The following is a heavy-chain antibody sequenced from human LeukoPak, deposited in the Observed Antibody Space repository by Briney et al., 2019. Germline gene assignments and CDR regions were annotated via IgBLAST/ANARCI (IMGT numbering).Heavy chain of an antibody. CDR2: INPNSGGT. CDR1: GYTFAGYY. V-gene: IGHV1-2*02. Sequence: ASVKVSCKASGYTFAGYYMHWVRQAPGQGLEWMGWINPNSGGTNYAQKFQGRVTMTRDTSISTAYMELSRLRSDDTAVYYCARGRGTDYYDSSGYSRWGQGTLVTVSS. J-gene: IGHJ4*02. D-gene: IGHD3-22*01. CDR3: ARGRGTDYYDSSGYSR.